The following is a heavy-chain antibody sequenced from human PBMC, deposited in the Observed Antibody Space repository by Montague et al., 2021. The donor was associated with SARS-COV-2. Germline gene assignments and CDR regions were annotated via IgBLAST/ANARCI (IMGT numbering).Heavy chain of an antibody. CDR2: IYSSGST. J-gene: IGHJ6*02. CDR3: ARDYGDYSYYYGLDV. D-gene: IGHD4-17*01. CDR1: GGSIRSGSYY. Sequence: LSLPCPVSGGSIRSGSYYWSWIRQPAGKGLEWIGRIYSSGSTNYNPSLKSRVTMSVDTSKNQFSLKVSSVTAADTAVYYCARDYGDYSYYYGLDVWGQGTTVTVSS. V-gene: IGHV4-61*02.